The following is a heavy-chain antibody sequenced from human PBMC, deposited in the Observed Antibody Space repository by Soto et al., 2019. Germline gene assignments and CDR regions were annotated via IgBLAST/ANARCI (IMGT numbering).Heavy chain of an antibody. CDR3: AKFPRLGEPDLLIDYFDY. V-gene: IGHV3-23*01. J-gene: IGHJ4*02. CDR2: ISGSGGST. Sequence: PGGSLRLSCAASGFTFSSYAMSWVRQAPGKGLEWVSAISGSGGSTYYADSVKGRFTISRDNSKNTLYLQMNSLRAEDTAVYYCAKFPRLGEPDLLIDYFDYWGQGPLVTVSS. CDR1: GFTFSSYA. D-gene: IGHD2-21*01.